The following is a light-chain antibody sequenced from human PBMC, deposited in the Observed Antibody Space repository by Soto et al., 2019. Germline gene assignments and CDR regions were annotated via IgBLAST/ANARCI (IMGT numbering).Light chain of an antibody. CDR2: DAS. CDR1: QDISNY. V-gene: IGKV1-33*01. CDR3: QQYDNLLST. Sequence: DIQMTQSPSSLSASVGDTVTITCQASQDISNYLNWYQQKPGKAPKLLIYDASNLETGVPSRFSGSGSGTDFTFTISSLQPEDIATYYCQQYDNLLSTFGPGTKVDIK. J-gene: IGKJ3*01.